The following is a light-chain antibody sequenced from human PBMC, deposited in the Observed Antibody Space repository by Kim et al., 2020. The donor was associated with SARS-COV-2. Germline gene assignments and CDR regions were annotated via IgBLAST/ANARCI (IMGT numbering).Light chain of an antibody. CDR3: QQSYSTPPYT. J-gene: IGKJ2*01. CDR2: AAS. Sequence: SVGDRVTITCRASQSISSYLNWYQQKPGKAPKLLIYAASSLQSGVPSRFSGSGSGTDFTLTISSLQPEDFATYYCQQSYSTPPYTFGQGTKVDIK. CDR1: QSISSY. V-gene: IGKV1-39*01.